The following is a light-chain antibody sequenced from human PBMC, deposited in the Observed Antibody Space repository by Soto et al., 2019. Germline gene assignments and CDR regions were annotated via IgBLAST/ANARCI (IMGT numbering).Light chain of an antibody. V-gene: IGKV3-20*01. Sequence: EIVLTQSPGTLSLSPGERATLSCRASQSISSNYLAWYQQKPGQAPRLLIYGASSRATGIPDRFSGSGSGTEFTLTIRRLEPEDFAVYYCQQYGSSLGAFGPGTKVDIK. CDR2: GAS. CDR3: QQYGSSLGA. J-gene: IGKJ3*01. CDR1: QSISSNY.